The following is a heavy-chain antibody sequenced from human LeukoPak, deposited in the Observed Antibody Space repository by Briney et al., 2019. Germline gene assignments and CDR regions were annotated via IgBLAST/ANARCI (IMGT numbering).Heavy chain of an antibody. CDR1: GYTFTSYY. D-gene: IGHD5-24*01. J-gene: IGHJ6*03. CDR2: INPSGGST. CDR3: ARDYTNLEMATTNDYYYYMDV. Sequence: ASVKVSCKASGYTFTSYYMHWVRQAPGQGLEWMGIINPSGGSTSYAQKFQGRVTMTRDMSTSTVYMELSSLRSEDTAVYYCARDYTNLEMATTNDYYYYMDVWGKGTTVTVSS. V-gene: IGHV1-46*01.